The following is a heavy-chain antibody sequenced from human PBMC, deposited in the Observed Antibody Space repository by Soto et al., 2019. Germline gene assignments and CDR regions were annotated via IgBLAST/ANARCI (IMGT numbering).Heavy chain of an antibody. Sequence: GGSLRLSCAASGFTFSSYAMNWARQAPGKGLEWVAGISGSGGSTYYADSVKGRFTISRDNSKNTLYLQMNSLRVEDTAVHYCAKGSSYPWYFDYWGQGTLVTVSS. CDR3: AKGSSYPWYFDY. J-gene: IGHJ4*02. CDR1: GFTFSSYA. D-gene: IGHD6-13*01. V-gene: IGHV3-23*01. CDR2: ISGSGGST.